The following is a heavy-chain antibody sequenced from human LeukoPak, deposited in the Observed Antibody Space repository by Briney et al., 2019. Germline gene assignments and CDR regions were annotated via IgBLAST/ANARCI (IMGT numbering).Heavy chain of an antibody. Sequence: SETLSLTCAVSGGAISSGGYSWSWIRQPPGKGLEWIGYMYHSGTTHYNPSLKSRVTISVDRSKNQFSLKLSSVTAADTAVYYCVRGYYYDSSGYWVRAFDIWGQGAMVTVSS. CDR1: GGAISSGGYS. D-gene: IGHD3-22*01. CDR2: MYHSGTT. J-gene: IGHJ3*02. V-gene: IGHV4-30-2*01. CDR3: VRGYYYDSSGYWVRAFDI.